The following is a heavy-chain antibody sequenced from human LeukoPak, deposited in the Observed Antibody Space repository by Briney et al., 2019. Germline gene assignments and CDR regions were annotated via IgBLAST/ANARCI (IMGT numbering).Heavy chain of an antibody. CDR1: GFTFSSYS. V-gene: IGHV3-48*04. Sequence: GGSLRLSCAASGFTFSSYSMNWVRQALGKGLEWVSYFSSSSSTIYYADSVKGRFTISRDNAKNTLYLQMNSLRAEDTAVYYCARVLRAPVPPDYWGQGTLVTVSS. CDR2: FSSSSSTI. CDR3: ARVLRAPVPPDY. J-gene: IGHJ4*02. D-gene: IGHD2-2*01.